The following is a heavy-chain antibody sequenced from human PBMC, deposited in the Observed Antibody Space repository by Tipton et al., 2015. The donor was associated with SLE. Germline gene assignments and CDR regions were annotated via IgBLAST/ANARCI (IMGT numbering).Heavy chain of an antibody. CDR3: ATRAIPVGSSGMDV. D-gene: IGHD3-10*01. Sequence: TLSLTCTVSGGSISNYYWSWIRQPPGKGLEWIGYIYSSGSTNYNPSLKSRVTISVDTSKNQFSLRLSSVTAADTAVYYCATRAIPVGSSGMDVWGQGTTVTVSS. V-gene: IGHV4-4*09. J-gene: IGHJ6*02. CDR1: GGSISNYY. CDR2: IYSSGST.